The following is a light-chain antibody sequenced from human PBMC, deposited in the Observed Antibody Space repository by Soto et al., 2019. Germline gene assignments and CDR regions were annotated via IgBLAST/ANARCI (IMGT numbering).Light chain of an antibody. CDR3: EAWDDSLNGSYV. CDR2: DVS. V-gene: IGLV2-11*01. J-gene: IGLJ1*01. Sequence: QSVLTQPRSVSGSPGQSVTISCTGTSSNVGGYNYVSWYQQHPGKAPKLMIYDVSKRPSGVPDRFSGSKSGTSASLAISGLQSEDEADYYCEAWDDSLNGSYVFGTGTKVTV. CDR1: SSNVGGYNY.